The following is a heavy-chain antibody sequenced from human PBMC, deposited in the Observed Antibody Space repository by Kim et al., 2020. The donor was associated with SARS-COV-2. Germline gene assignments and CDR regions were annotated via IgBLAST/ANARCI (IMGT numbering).Heavy chain of an antibody. J-gene: IGHJ6*02. V-gene: IGHV4-61*01. CDR2: FYYSGRT. Sequence: SETLSLTCTVSGGSVSSGSYYWGWTRQPQGKDLEWIGLFYYSGRTNYNPSLRSRVTISVNTSKNQSSLKLSPVTAADTAVYYCAGGYYYDSYVMDVWGQGTTVTVSS. CDR1: GGSVSSGSYY. CDR3: AGGYYYDSYVMDV.